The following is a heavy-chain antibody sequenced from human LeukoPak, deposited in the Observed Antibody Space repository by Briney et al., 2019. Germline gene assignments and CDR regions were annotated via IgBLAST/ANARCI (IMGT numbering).Heavy chain of an antibody. Sequence: SETLSLTCAVYGGSFSGYYWSWIRQPPGEGLEWIGEINHSGSTNYNPSLKSRVTISVDTSKNQFSLKLSSVTAADTAVYYCAGRTYYYDSSGYPASYWGQGTLITVSS. CDR1: GGSFSGYY. CDR3: AGRTYYYDSSGYPASY. V-gene: IGHV4-34*01. CDR2: INHSGST. J-gene: IGHJ4*02. D-gene: IGHD3-22*01.